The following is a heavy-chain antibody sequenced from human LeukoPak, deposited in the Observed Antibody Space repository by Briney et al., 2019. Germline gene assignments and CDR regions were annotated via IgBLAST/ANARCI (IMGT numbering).Heavy chain of an antibody. CDR1: GYTFTGYY. Sequence: ASMTVSCKASGYTFTGYYMHWVRQAPGQGLEWMGWINPNSGGTNYAQKFQRRVTMTRDTSISTAYMELSRLRSDDTAVYYCARVGIVDTAMVFADFDYWGQGTLLTVSS. CDR2: INPNSGGT. V-gene: IGHV1-2*02. J-gene: IGHJ4*02. CDR3: ARVGIVDTAMVFADFDY. D-gene: IGHD5-18*01.